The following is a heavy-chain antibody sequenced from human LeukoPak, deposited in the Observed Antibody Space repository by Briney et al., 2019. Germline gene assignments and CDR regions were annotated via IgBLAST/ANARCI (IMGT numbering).Heavy chain of an antibody. V-gene: IGHV3-30*02. D-gene: IGHD6-19*01. Sequence: GGSLRLSCAASGFTFSSYGMHWVRQAPGKGLEWVAVIWYDGSNKYYADSVKGRFTISRDNSKNTLYLQMDSLRAEDTAVYYCAKDYRYNSWYFDYWGQGTLVTVSS. CDR2: IWYDGSNK. CDR3: AKDYRYNSWYFDY. CDR1: GFTFSSYG. J-gene: IGHJ4*02.